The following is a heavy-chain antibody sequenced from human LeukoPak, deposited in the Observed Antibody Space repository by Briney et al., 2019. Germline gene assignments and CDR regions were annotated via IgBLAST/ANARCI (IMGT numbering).Heavy chain of an antibody. Sequence: GGSLRLSCAASGFTFSSYGMSWVRQSPGKGLEWVSVISGSGGRTYYADSVKGRFTISRDNSKNTLYLQMNSLRAEDTAVYYCARPYSGSYSAAFDIWGQGTMVTVSS. V-gene: IGHV3-23*01. CDR1: GFTFSSYG. CDR3: ARPYSGSYSAAFDI. CDR2: ISGSGGRT. J-gene: IGHJ3*02. D-gene: IGHD1-26*01.